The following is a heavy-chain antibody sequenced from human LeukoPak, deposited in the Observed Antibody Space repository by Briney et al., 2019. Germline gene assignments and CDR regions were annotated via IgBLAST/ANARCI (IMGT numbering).Heavy chain of an antibody. CDR3: TRRTGSRSN. Sequence: SETLSLTCTVSGGSIISSSDYWGWIRRPPGKGLEWIAAIYYTGSTYYNPSLRSRVTISVGTSKNQFSLRLTSVTAADTAVYYCTRRTGSRSNWGQGTLVTVDS. D-gene: IGHD1-26*01. V-gene: IGHV4-39*01. J-gene: IGHJ4*02. CDR2: IYYTGST. CDR1: GGSIISSSDY.